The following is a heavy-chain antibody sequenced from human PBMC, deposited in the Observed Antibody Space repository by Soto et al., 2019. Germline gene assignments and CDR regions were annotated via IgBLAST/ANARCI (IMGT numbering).Heavy chain of an antibody. J-gene: IGHJ4*02. CDR1: GFTFSSYS. Sequence: GGSLRLSCAASGFTFSSYSFHWVRQAPGKGLEWVAVISYDGNKKYYEDSVKGRFSISRDTSKNTLYLQMSSLRAEGTAVYYCARSVAVAALDSWGQGTLVTVSS. V-gene: IGHV3-30*04. CDR2: ISYDGNKK. CDR3: ARSVAVAALDS. D-gene: IGHD6-19*01.